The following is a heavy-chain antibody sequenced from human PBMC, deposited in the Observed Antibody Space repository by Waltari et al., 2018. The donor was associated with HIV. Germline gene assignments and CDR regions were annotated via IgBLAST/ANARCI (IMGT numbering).Heavy chain of an antibody. D-gene: IGHD7-27*01. CDR1: GFSFRAYY. V-gene: IGHV3-11*01. CDR3: AGRPGD. Sequence: QDLLVESGGGLVNPGGSLRLSCAATGFSFRAYYMSWIRQAPGKGLDGIAYISCSGGVIYYADSVKDRFTVSRDNSNNLLYLQMDNVNADDTAMYYCAGRPGDWGQGTLVTVSS. CDR2: ISCSGGVI. J-gene: IGHJ4*02.